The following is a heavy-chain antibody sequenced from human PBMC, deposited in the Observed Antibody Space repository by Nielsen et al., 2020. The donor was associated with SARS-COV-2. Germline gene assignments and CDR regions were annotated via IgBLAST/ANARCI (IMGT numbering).Heavy chain of an antibody. CDR3: ARGKGQYQLPGRNWFDP. Sequence: SETLSLTCTVSGGSISSGGYYWSWIRQHPGKGLEWIGEINHSGSTNYNPSLKSRVTISVDTSKNQFSLKLSSVTAADTAVYYCARGKGQYQLPGRNWFDPWGQGTLVTVSS. V-gene: IGHV4-39*07. J-gene: IGHJ5*02. CDR2: INHSGST. CDR1: GGSISSGGYY. D-gene: IGHD2-2*01.